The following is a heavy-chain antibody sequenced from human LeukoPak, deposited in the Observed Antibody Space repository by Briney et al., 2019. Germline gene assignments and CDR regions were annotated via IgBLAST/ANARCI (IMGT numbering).Heavy chain of an antibody. Sequence: PGGSLRLSCAASGFIFSSYSMSWVRQAPGKGLEWLSYISSSSHAIYYADSVKGRFTISRDNAKNSLFLQMHSLRDEDTAVYYCARGYYSLGYFDYWGQGALV. CDR2: ISSSSHAI. D-gene: IGHD3-22*01. CDR3: ARGYYSLGYFDY. CDR1: GFIFSSYS. V-gene: IGHV3-48*02. J-gene: IGHJ4*02.